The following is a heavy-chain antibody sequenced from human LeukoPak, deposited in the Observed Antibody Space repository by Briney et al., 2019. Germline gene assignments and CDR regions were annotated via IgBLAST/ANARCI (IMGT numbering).Heavy chain of an antibody. Sequence: GGSLRLSCAASGFIFSQYSMNWVRQAPGKGLEWVSHIRSSSETFYADSVKGRFAISRDNARNSLYLQMNNLRGEDTAIYYCARDAGNSGYGCDLWGQGTLVTVSS. CDR3: ARDAGNSGYGCDL. D-gene: IGHD5-12*01. J-gene: IGHJ5*02. V-gene: IGHV3-48*01. CDR1: GFIFSQYS. CDR2: IRSSSET.